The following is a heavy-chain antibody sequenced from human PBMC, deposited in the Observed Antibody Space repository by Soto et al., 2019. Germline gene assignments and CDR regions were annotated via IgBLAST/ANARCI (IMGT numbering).Heavy chain of an antibody. V-gene: IGHV2-70*01. CDR1: GFSLSTSGMC. J-gene: IGHJ6*02. CDR3: ARSPGIAAAGYYYYYGMDV. D-gene: IGHD6-13*01. Sequence: SGPTLVNPTQTLTLTCTFSGFSLSTSGMCVSWIRQPPGKALEWLALIDWDDDKYYSTSLKTRLTISKDTSKNQVVLTMTNMDPVDTATYYCARSPGIAAAGYYYYYGMDVWGQGTTVTVSS. CDR2: IDWDDDK.